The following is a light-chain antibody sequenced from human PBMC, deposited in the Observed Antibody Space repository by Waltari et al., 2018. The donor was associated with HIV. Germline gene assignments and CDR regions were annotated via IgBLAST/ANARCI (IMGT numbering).Light chain of an antibody. CDR3: SSFAGGDDGVV. Sequence: QSALTQPPSASGSPGQSVTISCTGASSDIGSYNYVSWYQQHPDKAPKLIIYEVNKRPSVVPARFSGAKSGNVASLSVSGLQADDEADYFCSSFAGGDDGVVFGGVTKLTVL. CDR1: SSDIGSYNY. CDR2: EVN. J-gene: IGLJ2*01. V-gene: IGLV2-8*01.